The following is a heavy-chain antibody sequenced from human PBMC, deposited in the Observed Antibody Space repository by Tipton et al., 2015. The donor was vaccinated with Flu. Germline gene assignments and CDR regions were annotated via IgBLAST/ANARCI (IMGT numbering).Heavy chain of an antibody. CDR2: IRSKANNYAT. Sequence: SLRLSCAASGFSFSGSIMHWVRQASGKGLEWVGRIRSKANNYATEYAASVKGRFTISRDDSKNMAFLQMNSLKTEDTAVYFCAPAEFGWSLDYWGQGSLVTVSS. D-gene: IGHD6-19*01. CDR1: GFSFSGSI. CDR3: APAEFGWSLDY. J-gene: IGHJ4*02. V-gene: IGHV3-73*01.